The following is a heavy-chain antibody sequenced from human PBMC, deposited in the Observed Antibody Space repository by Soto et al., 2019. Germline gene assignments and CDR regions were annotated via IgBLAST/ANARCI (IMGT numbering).Heavy chain of an antibody. CDR1: GFTFSSYG. CDR3: ANDRSLDY. Sequence: HPGGSLRLSCAASGFTFSSYGMHWVRQAPGKGLEWVAVISYDGSNKYYADSVKGRFTISRDNSKNTLYLQMNSLRAEDTAVYYCANDRSLDYWGKGTLVTVSS. CDR2: ISYDGSNK. J-gene: IGHJ4*02. V-gene: IGHV3-30*18.